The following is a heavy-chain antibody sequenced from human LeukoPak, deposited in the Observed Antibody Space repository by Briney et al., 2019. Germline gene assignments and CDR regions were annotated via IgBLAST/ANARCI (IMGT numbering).Heavy chain of an antibody. CDR3: AKGDIVVVPAADY. CDR2: ISYDGSNK. CDR1: GFTFSSYA. D-gene: IGHD2-2*01. J-gene: IGHJ4*02. Sequence: GGSLRLSCAASGFTFSSYAMHWVRQAPGKGLEWVAVISYDGSNKYYADSVKGRFTISRDNSKNTLYLQMNSLRAEDTAVYYCAKGDIVVVPAADYWGQGTLVTVPS. V-gene: IGHV3-30-3*01.